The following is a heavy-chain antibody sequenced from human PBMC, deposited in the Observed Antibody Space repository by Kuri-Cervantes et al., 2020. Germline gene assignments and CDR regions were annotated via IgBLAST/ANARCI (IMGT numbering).Heavy chain of an antibody. J-gene: IGHJ4*02. CDR3: ARAEGYYYDSSGPGPDDY. CDR1: GFTFSSYG. D-gene: IGHD3-22*01. CDR2: ILYDGSNK. Sequence: GESLKISCAASGFTFSSYGMHWVRQAPGKGLEWVAFILYDGSNKYYADSVKGRFTISRDNAKNSLYLQMNSLRAEDTAVYYCARAEGYYYDSSGPGPDDYWGQGTLVTVSS. V-gene: IGHV3-33*05.